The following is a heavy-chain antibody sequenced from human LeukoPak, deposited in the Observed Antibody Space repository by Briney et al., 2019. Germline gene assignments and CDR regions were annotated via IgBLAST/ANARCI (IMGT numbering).Heavy chain of an antibody. Sequence: GGSLRLSCAASGFTFNIYSMTWVRQAPGKGLEWVANIKKDGSEKYYVDSVKGRFTISRDNSKNTLYLQMNSLRAEDTAVYYCAKDPGIAAAVPTRVDYWGQGALVTVSS. CDR2: IKKDGSEK. CDR3: AKDPGIAAAVPTRVDY. CDR1: GFTFNIYS. D-gene: IGHD6-13*01. J-gene: IGHJ4*02. V-gene: IGHV3-7*01.